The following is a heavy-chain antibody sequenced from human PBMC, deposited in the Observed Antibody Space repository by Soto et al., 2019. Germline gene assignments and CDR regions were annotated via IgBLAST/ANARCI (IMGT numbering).Heavy chain of an antibody. CDR2: INHSGST. CDR3: ARTGHCYGSGSYYKWVDP. D-gene: IGHD3-10*01. J-gene: IGHJ5*02. CDR1: GGSFSGYY. V-gene: IGHV4-34*01. Sequence: SETLSLTCAVYGGSFSGYYWSWIRQPPGKGLEWIGEINHSGSTNYNPSLKSRVTISVDTSKNQFSLKLSSVTAADTAVYYCARTGHCYGSGSYYKWVDPWGQGTLVTVLL.